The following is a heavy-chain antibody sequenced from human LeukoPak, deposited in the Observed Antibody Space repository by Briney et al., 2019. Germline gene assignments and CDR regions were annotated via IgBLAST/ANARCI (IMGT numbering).Heavy chain of an antibody. J-gene: IGHJ4*02. CDR1: GGSISSGDYY. CDR3: ARSYYYGSGSYYNGLGY. Sequence: SETLSLTRTVSGGSISSGDYYWSWIRQPPGKGLEWIGYIYYSGSTYYNPSLKSRVTISVDTSKNQFSLKLSSVTAADTAVYYCARSYYYGSGSYYNGLGYWGQGTLVTVSS. V-gene: IGHV4-30-4*01. D-gene: IGHD3-10*01. CDR2: IYYSGST.